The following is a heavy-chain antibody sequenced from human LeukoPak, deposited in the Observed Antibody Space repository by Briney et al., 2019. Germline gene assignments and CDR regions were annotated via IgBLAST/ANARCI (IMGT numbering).Heavy chain of an antibody. J-gene: IGHJ4*02. CDR3: ARTIVDGGTNY. CDR1: GYTFTNFY. CDR2: INPSGGTT. V-gene: IGHV1-46*01. Sequence: ASVKVSCKASGYTFTNFYIHWVRQAPGQGLEWMGKINPSGGTTGYAQKFQGRVAMTRDTSTSTVYMDLSGLTSEDTAVYYCARTIVDGGTNYWGQGTLVTVSP. D-gene: IGHD2/OR15-2a*01.